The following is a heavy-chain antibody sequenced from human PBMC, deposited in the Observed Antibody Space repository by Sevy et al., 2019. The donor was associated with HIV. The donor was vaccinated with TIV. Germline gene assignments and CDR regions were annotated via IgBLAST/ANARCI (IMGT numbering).Heavy chain of an antibody. CDR1: GGSISSGGYY. CDR2: IYYTGST. J-gene: IGHJ4*02. CDR3: ARGSSRYDY. V-gene: IGHV4-31*03. D-gene: IGHD2-2*01. Sequence: SETLSLTCTVSGGSISSGGYYWSWIRQHPGKGLEWIGYIYYTGSTDRTPSLKSRVTISVDTSQNQFSLKVTSVTAADTAVYYCARGSSRYDYWGQGTLVTVSS.